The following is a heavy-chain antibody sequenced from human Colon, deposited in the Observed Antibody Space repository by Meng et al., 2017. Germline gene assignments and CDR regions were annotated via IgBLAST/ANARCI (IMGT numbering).Heavy chain of an antibody. CDR2: IKQDGSEK. CDR1: GFTFSSYW. Sequence: GGSLRLSCAASGFTFSSYWMSWVRQAPGKGLEWVANIKQDGSEKYYVDSVQGRFTISRDNAKNSLYLQMNSLRAEDTAVYYCARDGNTYYYGSGSSQGDYWGQGTLVTVSS. J-gene: IGHJ4*02. D-gene: IGHD3-10*01. CDR3: ARDGNTYYYGSGSSQGDY. V-gene: IGHV3-7*01.